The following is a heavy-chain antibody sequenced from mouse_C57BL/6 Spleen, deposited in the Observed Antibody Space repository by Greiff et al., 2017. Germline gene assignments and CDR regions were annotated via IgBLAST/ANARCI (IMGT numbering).Heavy chain of an antibody. D-gene: IGHD2-5*01. Sequence: EVQLQQSGPELVKPGASVKISCKASGYTFTDYYMNWVKQSHGKSLEWIGDINPNNGGTSYNQKFKGKATLTVDKSSSTAYMELRSLTSEDSAVYYCARVYYSNYPYYFDYWGQGTTLTVSS. CDR3: ARVYYSNYPYYFDY. J-gene: IGHJ2*01. V-gene: IGHV1-26*01. CDR1: GYTFTDYY. CDR2: INPNNGGT.